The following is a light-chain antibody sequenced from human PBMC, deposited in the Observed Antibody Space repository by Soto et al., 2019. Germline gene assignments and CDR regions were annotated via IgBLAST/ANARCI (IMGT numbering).Light chain of an antibody. CDR1: QSVSSSY. V-gene: IGKV3-20*01. CDR2: GAS. J-gene: IGKJ1*01. CDR3: QQYSVYWT. Sequence: EIVLTQSPGTLSLSPGERATLSCSASQSVSSSYLAWYQQKPGQAPRLLIYGASSRATGIPDRFTGSGSGTEFTLTINSLQPDDFATYYCQQYSVYWTFGQGTMVDIK.